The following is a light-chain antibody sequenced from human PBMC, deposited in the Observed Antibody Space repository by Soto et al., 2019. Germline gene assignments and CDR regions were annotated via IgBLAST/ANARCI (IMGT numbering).Light chain of an antibody. CDR3: QQYGMSPLT. Sequence: EIVLTQSPGTLSLSPGERATLSCKASQSVSNNYLAWYQQKPGQAPRLLIYGASTRATGIPERFSGSGSGTEFTLTISRLEPEDFAVYHCQQYGMSPLTFGGGTKVEIK. V-gene: IGKV3-20*01. CDR1: QSVSNNY. CDR2: GAS. J-gene: IGKJ4*01.